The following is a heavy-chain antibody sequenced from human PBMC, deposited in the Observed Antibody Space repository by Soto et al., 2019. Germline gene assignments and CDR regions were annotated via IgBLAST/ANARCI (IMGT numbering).Heavy chain of an antibody. CDR2: IYYSGST. Sequence: LSLTCTVSGGSISSGGYYWSWIRQHPGKGLEWIGYIYYSGSTYYNPSLKSRVTISVDTSKNQFSLKLSSVTAADTAVYYCARTKERYFDYWGQGTLVTVSS. CDR1: GGSISSGGYY. CDR3: ARTKERYFDY. J-gene: IGHJ4*02. V-gene: IGHV4-31*03. D-gene: IGHD2-8*01.